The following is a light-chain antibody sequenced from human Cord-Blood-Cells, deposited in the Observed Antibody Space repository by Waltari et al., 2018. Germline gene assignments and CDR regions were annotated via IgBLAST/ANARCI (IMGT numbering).Light chain of an antibody. J-gene: IGLJ1*01. V-gene: IGLV2-11*01. CDR2: DVS. Sequence: QSALTQPRSVSGSSGQSVTISCTGTSSVVGGYNYVSWYQQHPGKAPKLMIYDVSKLPSGVPDRFSGSKSGNTASLTISGLQAEDEADYYCCSYAGSYPYVFGTVTKVTVL. CDR3: CSYAGSYPYV. CDR1: SSVVGGYNY.